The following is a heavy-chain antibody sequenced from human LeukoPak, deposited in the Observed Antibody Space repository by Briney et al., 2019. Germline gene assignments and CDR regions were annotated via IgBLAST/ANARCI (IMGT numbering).Heavy chain of an antibody. CDR2: IYYSGST. CDR3: ARLNREQLGGLDYYGMDV. J-gene: IGHJ6*02. Sequence: SETLSLTCTVSGGSISSGDYYWSWIRQPPGKGLEWIGYIYYSGSTYYNPSLKSRVTISVDTSKNQFSLKLSSVTAADTAVYYCARLNREQLGGLDYYGMDVWGQGTTVTVSS. CDR1: GGSISSGDYY. V-gene: IGHV4-30-4*01. D-gene: IGHD6-13*01.